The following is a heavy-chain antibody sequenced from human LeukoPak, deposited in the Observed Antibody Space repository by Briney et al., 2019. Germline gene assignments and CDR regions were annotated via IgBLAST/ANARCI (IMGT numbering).Heavy chain of an antibody. CDR3: AKDGRVGWFLTFYFDY. CDR2: INHSGSA. D-gene: IGHD3/OR15-3a*01. V-gene: IGHV4-34*01. CDR1: GGSFSDFY. Sequence: SETLSLTCAVYGGSFSDFYWSWIRQPPGKGLEWIGEINHSGSANYNPSLKSRVTISVDTSKNQFSLKLSSVTAADTAVYYCAKDGRVGWFLTFYFDYWGQGTLVTVSS. J-gene: IGHJ4*02.